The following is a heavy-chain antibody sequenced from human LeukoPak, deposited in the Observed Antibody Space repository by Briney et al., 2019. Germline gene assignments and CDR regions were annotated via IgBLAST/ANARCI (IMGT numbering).Heavy chain of an antibody. V-gene: IGHV3-7*01. CDR1: GFTFSNYW. J-gene: IGHJ4*02. D-gene: IGHD1-14*01. Sequence: GGSLRLSSAASGFTFSNYWMSWVRQAPGKGLEWVANIKQDGSEKYYVDSVKGRFTISRDNAKNSLYLQMNSLRAEDTAVYYCASSRTRTDYWGQGTLVTVSS. CDR2: IKQDGSEK. CDR3: ASSRTRTDY.